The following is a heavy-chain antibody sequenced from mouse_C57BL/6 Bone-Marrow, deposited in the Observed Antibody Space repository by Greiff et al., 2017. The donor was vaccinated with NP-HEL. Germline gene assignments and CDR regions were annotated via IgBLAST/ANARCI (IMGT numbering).Heavy chain of an antibody. D-gene: IGHD1-1*01. CDR2: IDPSDSYT. V-gene: IGHV1-50*01. Sequence: QVQLQQPGAELVKPGASVKLSCKASGYTFTSYWMQWVKQRPGQGLEWIGEIDPSDSYTNYNQKFKGKATLTVETSSSTAYMQLSSLTSEDSAVYYCAREGLYYYGSSFDYWGQGTTLTVSS. CDR1: GYTFTSYW. CDR3: AREGLYYYGSSFDY. J-gene: IGHJ2*01.